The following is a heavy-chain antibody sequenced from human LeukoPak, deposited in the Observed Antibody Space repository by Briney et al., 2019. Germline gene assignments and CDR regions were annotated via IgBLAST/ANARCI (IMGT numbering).Heavy chain of an antibody. CDR3: ARGGEMATKYPFDY. D-gene: IGHD5-24*01. CDR2: ISSSSSYI. J-gene: IGHJ4*02. CDR1: GFTFSSYS. Sequence: GGSLRLSCAASGFTFSSYSMNWVRQAPGKGLEWVSSISSSSSYIYYADSVKGRFTISRDNAKNSLYLQMNSLRAEDTAVYYCARGGEMATKYPFDYWGQGTLVTVSS. V-gene: IGHV3-21*01.